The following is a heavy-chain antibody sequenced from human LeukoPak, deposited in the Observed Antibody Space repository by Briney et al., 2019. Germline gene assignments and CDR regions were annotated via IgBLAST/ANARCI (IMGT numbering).Heavy chain of an antibody. CDR3: ASNGRYSSGWYGFDY. CDR2: IYYSGST. J-gene: IGHJ4*02. Sequence: PSETLSLTCTVSGGSISSHYRSWIRQPPGKGLEWIGYIYYSGSTNYNPSLKSRVTISVDTSKNQFSLKLSSVTAADTAVYYCASNGRYSSGWYGFDYWGQGTLVTVSS. CDR1: GGSISSHY. V-gene: IGHV4-59*11. D-gene: IGHD6-19*01.